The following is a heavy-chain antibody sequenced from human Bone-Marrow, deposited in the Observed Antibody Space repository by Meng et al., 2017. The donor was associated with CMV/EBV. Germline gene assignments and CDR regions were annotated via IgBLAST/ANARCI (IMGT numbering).Heavy chain of an antibody. D-gene: IGHD6-19*01. CDR2: IKQDGSDK. CDR3: ARDLGHGWSSYFDY. J-gene: IGHJ4*02. Sequence: GESLKISCAASGFTFSSYWMSWVRQAPGKGLEWVANIKQDGSDKYYVDSVKGRFTISRDNAKNPLDLQMNSLRAEDTAVYYCARDLGHGWSSYFDYWGQGTLVTVSS. V-gene: IGHV3-7*01. CDR1: GFTFSSYW.